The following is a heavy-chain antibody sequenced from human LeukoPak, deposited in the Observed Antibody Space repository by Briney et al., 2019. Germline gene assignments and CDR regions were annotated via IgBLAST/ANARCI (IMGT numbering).Heavy chain of an antibody. CDR3: ARVGAVNIYRQYYMEV. J-gene: IGHJ6*03. Sequence: PGDSLKISCKGSGYNFPSYWIAWVRQMPGKGLELMGTIYPHDSEIRYSPSFQGHVTLSADTSTSTAYLQFSSLKASDTATYYCARVGAVNIYRQYYMEVWGKGTAVAVSS. CDR2: IYPHDSEI. D-gene: IGHD5-12*01. V-gene: IGHV5-51*01. CDR1: GYNFPSYW.